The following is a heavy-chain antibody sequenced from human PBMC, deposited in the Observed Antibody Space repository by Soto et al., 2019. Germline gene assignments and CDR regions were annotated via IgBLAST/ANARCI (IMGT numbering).Heavy chain of an antibody. Sequence: GGSLRPSCAASGFTFSSYAMPWVRQAPGKGLEWVAVISYDGSNKYYADSVKGRFTISRDNSKNTLYLQMNSLRAEDTAVYYCARDLGYYYDSSGYCDYWGQGTLVTVSS. V-gene: IGHV3-30-3*01. CDR1: GFTFSSYA. J-gene: IGHJ4*02. CDR3: ARDLGYYYDSSGYCDY. CDR2: ISYDGSNK. D-gene: IGHD3-22*01.